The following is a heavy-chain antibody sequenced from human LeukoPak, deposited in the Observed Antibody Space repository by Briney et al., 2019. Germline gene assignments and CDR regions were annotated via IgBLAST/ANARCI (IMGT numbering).Heavy chain of an antibody. CDR3: ARVGDILTGYPYYFDY. D-gene: IGHD3-9*01. CDR2: ISAYNGNT. CDR1: GYTFTSYG. V-gene: IGHV1-18*01. J-gene: IGHJ4*02. Sequence: GASVKVSCKASGYTFTSYGISWVRQAPGQGLEWMGWISAYNGNTNYAQKLQGRVTMTTDTSTSTADMELRSLRSDDTAVYYCARVGDILTGYPYYFDYWGQGTLVTVSS.